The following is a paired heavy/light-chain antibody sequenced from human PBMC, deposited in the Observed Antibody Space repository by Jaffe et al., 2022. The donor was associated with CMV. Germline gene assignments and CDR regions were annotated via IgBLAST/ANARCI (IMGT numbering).Heavy chain of an antibody. CDR1: GGSIIRNSYY. Sequence: QLQVQESGPGLVKPSETLSLTCTVSGGSIIRNSYYWAWIRQPPGKGLEWIGSIHYSGTTYYNPSLRSRVTISVETSKNQFSLKLSSVTAADTAIYFCASNQDFWSGYSNSGWFDPWGQGTLVTVSS. V-gene: IGHV4-39*01. CDR3: ASNQDFWSGYSNSGWFDP. D-gene: IGHD3-3*01. CDR2: IHYSGTT. J-gene: IGHJ5*02.
Light chain of an antibody. V-gene: IGLV2-23*02. CDR2: EVT. J-gene: IGLJ3*02. CDR3: CSYAGTNTVM. Sequence: QSALTQPASVSGSPGQSITISCTGTSNDVGNYNLVSWYQQHPGKAPKLMIFEVTKRPSGVSNRFSGSKSGNMASLTISGLQAEDEAHYHCCSYAGTNTVMFGGGTKLTVL. CDR1: SNDVGNYNL.